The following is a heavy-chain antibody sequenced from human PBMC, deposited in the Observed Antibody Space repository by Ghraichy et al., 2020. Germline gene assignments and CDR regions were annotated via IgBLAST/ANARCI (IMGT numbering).Heavy chain of an antibody. Sequence: GGSLRLSCAASGFTFSSFSMNWVCQAPGKGLGWVSYISSSSSTIYYADSLKGRFTISRDNAKNSLYLQMNSLRDEDTAVYYCASAMGYCTNGVCYTWFDPWGQGTLVTVSS. V-gene: IGHV3-48*02. CDR3: ASAMGYCTNGVCYTWFDP. CDR2: ISSSSSTI. D-gene: IGHD2-8*01. J-gene: IGHJ5*02. CDR1: GFTFSSFS.